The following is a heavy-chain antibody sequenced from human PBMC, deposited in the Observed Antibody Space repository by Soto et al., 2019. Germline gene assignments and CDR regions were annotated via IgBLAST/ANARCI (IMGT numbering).Heavy chain of an antibody. Sequence: SETLSLTCAVYGGSFSGYYWSWIRQPPGKGLEWIGEINHSGSTNYNPSLKSRVTISVDTSKNQFSLKLSSVTAAVTAVYYCARRGVGSPFRVRGVGWFDPWGQGTLVTVSS. J-gene: IGHJ5*02. CDR3: ARRGVGSPFRVRGVGWFDP. V-gene: IGHV4-34*01. D-gene: IGHD3-10*01. CDR2: INHSGST. CDR1: GGSFSGYY.